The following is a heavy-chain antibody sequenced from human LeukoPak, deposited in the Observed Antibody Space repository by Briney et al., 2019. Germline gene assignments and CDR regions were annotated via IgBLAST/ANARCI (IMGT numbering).Heavy chain of an antibody. Sequence: PGGSLRLSCAASGFTFSSYAMSWVRQAPGKGLDWVSGISGSGGNTYYADSVKGRFTISRDNSKNTLYLQMNSLRAEDTAVYYCATSLSRNFDYWGRGTLVTVSS. CDR1: GFTFSSYA. CDR3: ATSLSRNFDY. J-gene: IGHJ4*02. D-gene: IGHD2/OR15-2a*01. CDR2: ISGSGGNT. V-gene: IGHV3-23*01.